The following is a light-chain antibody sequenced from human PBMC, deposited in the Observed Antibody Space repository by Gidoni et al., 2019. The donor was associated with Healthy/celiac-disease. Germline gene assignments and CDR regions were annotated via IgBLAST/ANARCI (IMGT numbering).Light chain of an antibody. CDR2: WAS. J-gene: IGKJ2*01. V-gene: IGKV4-1*01. CDR3: QQYYSTPYT. Sequence: DIVMTQSPYSLAVSLGARATINCKSSQSVLYSSNNKNYLAWYQQKPGQPPKLLIYWASTRESGVPDRFSGSGSGTDFTLTISSLQAEDVAVYYCQQYYSTPYTFGQXTKLEIK. CDR1: QSVLYSSNNKNY.